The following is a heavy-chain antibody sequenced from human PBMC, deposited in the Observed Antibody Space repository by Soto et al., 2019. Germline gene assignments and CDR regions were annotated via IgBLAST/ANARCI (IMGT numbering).Heavy chain of an antibody. J-gene: IGHJ6*02. CDR1: GFTFSSYA. CDR3: ARDPSPYDFWSGSKRPYGLDV. D-gene: IGHD3-3*01. V-gene: IGHV3-21*01. Sequence: GGSLRLSCAASGFTFSSYAMSWVRQAPGRGLEWVSSISTSSSYKYYADSVKGRFTISRDNAKNSLYLQMNSLRAEDTAVYYCARDPSPYDFWSGSKRPYGLDVWGQGTTVTVSS. CDR2: ISTSSSYK.